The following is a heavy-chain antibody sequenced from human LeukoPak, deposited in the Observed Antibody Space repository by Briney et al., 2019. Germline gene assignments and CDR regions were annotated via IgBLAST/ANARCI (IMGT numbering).Heavy chain of an antibody. J-gene: IGHJ4*02. CDR2: IYHSGST. Sequence: PSQTLSLTCAVSSGSISSGGYSWSRIRQPPGKGLEWIGYIYHSGSTYYNPSLKSRVTISVDRSKNQFSLKLSSVTAADTAVYYCARRYCSSTSCYADYWGQGTLVTVSS. V-gene: IGHV4-30-2*01. CDR3: ARRYCSSTSCYADY. CDR1: SGSISSGGYS. D-gene: IGHD2-2*01.